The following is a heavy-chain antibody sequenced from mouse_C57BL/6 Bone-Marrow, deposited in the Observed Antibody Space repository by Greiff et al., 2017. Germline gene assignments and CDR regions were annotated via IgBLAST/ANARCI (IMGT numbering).Heavy chain of an antibody. V-gene: IGHV1-52*01. CDR1: GYTFTSYW. CDR3: ATDDYGPVAY. D-gene: IGHD2-4*01. CDR2: IDPSDSET. Sequence: QVQLQQPGAELVRPGSSVKLSCKASGYTFTSYWMHWVKQRPIQGLEWIGNIDPSDSETHYNQKFKDKATLTVDKSSSTAYMQLSSLTSEDSAVCYCATDDYGPVAYWGQGHLVTVSA. J-gene: IGHJ3*01.